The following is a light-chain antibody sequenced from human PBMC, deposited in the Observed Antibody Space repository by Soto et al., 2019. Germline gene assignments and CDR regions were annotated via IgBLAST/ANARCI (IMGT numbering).Light chain of an antibody. CDR1: QDISNF. CDR3: QHYDNIPYT. CDR2: DAS. Sequence: DIQMTQSPSSLSASVGDRATITCQASQDISNFLNWYQQKPGKAPKLLIYDASNLETGVPSRFSGSGSGTDFSFTISSLQPEDIATYFCQHYDNIPYTFGQGTKLEIK. J-gene: IGKJ2*01. V-gene: IGKV1-33*01.